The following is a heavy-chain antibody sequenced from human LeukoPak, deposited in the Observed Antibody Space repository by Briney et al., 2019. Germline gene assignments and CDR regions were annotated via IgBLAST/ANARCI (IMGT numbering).Heavy chain of an antibody. CDR1: GYTFTSYA. J-gene: IGHJ4*02. CDR2: INAGNGNT. CDR3: ARGRHELLAVAGY. V-gene: IGHV1-3*01. D-gene: IGHD6-19*01. Sequence: GASVKVSCKASGYTFTSYAMHWVRQAPGQRLEWMGWINAGNGNTKYSQKFQGRVTITRDTSASTAYMELSSMRSEGTAVYYCARGRHELLAVAGYWGQGTLVTVSS.